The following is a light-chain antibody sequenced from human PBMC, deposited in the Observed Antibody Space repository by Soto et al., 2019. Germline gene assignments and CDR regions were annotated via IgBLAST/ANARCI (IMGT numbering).Light chain of an antibody. CDR1: QNIYYN. CDR3: KHYNSYSEA. J-gene: IGKJ1*01. Sequence: ILMTQSPATVSVSPGESATLSCRASQNIYYNVAWYQHRPGQAPRLLIYRAYTRAPGVQARFSGSGSGTEFTLTISSLQPEDFATYYCKHYNSYSEAFGQGTKVDIK. V-gene: IGKV3-15*01. CDR2: RAY.